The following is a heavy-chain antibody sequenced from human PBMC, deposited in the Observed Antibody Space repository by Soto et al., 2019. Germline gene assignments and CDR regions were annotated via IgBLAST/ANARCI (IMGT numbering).Heavy chain of an antibody. CDR3: AKDWGYSGWYNWFDP. D-gene: IGHD6-13*01. V-gene: IGHV3-30*18. Sequence: GGSLRPSCATSGFTFSIFDMHWVRQAPGKGLEWVAMISHGGGVTYYTDSVQGRFTITRDTPKNTLYLHMNSLRDEDTAIYYCAKDWGYSGWYNWFDPWGQGTRVTVSS. CDR1: GFTFSIFD. J-gene: IGHJ5*02. CDR2: ISHGGGVT.